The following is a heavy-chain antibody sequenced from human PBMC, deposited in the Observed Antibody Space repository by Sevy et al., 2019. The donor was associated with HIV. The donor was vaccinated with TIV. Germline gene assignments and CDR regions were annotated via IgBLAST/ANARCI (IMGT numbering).Heavy chain of an antibody. CDR1: GFSLSTSGVG. J-gene: IGHJ5*02. Sequence: SGPTLVNPTQTLTLTCTFSGFSLSTSGVGVGWIRQPPGKALEWLALIYWDDDKRYSPSLKSRLTITKDTSKNQVVITMTNMDPVDTATYYCAHRHYDFWSGYYEYNWFDPWGQGTLVTVSS. CDR2: IYWDDDK. V-gene: IGHV2-5*02. D-gene: IGHD3-3*01. CDR3: AHRHYDFWSGYYEYNWFDP.